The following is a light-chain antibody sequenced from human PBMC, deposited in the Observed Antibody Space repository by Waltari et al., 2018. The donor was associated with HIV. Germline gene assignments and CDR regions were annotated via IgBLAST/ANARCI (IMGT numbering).Light chain of an antibody. V-gene: IGKV3-20*01. J-gene: IGKJ2*01. Sequence: EHVLTQSPGTLSLSPGERAPLSCRASRSVSSNYLTWYQQRPGQAPRLLIYASSTRAPAIPDRFSGSGSGTDFTLTINRLEPEDFAVYYCQQYGTSPYTFGQGTKVEI. CDR2: ASS. CDR3: QQYGTSPYT. CDR1: RSVSSNY.